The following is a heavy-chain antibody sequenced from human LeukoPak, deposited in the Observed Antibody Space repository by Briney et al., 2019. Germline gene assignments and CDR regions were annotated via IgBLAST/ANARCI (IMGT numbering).Heavy chain of an antibody. CDR1: GGSFSGYY. CDR2: INHSGST. J-gene: IGHJ3*02. D-gene: IGHD3-3*01. CDR3: ARDRNDFWSGYIVDI. V-gene: IGHV4-34*01. Sequence: SETLSLTCAVYGGSFSGYYWSWIRQPPGKGLEWIGEINHSGSTNYNPSLKSRVTISVDTSKNQFSLKLSSVTAADTAVYYCARDRNDFWSGYIVDIWGQGTMVTVSS.